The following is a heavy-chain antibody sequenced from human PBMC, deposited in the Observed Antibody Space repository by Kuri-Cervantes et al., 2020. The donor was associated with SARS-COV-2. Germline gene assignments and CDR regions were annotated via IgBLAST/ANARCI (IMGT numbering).Heavy chain of an antibody. Sequence: ASVKVSCKAPETTFPNYDINWVRQATGQGPEWMGWMNPNSGNTGYAQKFQGRVIMTRDTSTNTAYMILSSLRSQDTAVYYCAREYDQKCSSYGYWGQGTLVTISS. CDR2: MNPNSGNT. V-gene: IGHV1-8*01. J-gene: IGHJ4*02. D-gene: IGHD6-6*01. CDR1: ETTFPNYD. CDR3: AREYDQKCSSYGY.